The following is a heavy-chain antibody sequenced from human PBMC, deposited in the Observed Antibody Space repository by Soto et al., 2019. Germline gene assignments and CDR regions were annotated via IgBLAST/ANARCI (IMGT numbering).Heavy chain of an antibody. CDR1: GFTFSDYY. V-gene: IGHV3-11*03. D-gene: IGHD5-18*01. J-gene: IGHJ6*02. CDR3: ITDGDTAMVNGMDV. Sequence: PGGSLRLSCAASGFTFSDYYMSWIRQAPGKGLEWVSYISSSSSYTNYADSVKGRFTISRDNAKNSLYLQMNSLRAEDTAVYYCITDGDTAMVNGMDVWGQGTTVTVSS. CDR2: ISSSSSYT.